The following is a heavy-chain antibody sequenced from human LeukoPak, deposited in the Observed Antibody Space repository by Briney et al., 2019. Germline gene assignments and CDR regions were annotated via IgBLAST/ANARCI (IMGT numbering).Heavy chain of an antibody. CDR1: GYTLTELS. D-gene: IGHD2-15*01. Sequence: GASVKVSCKVSGYTLTELSMHWVRQAPGKGLEWMGGFDPEDGETIYAQKFQGRVTMTEDTSTDTAYMELSSLRSEDTAVYYCATASFHCSGGSCYGSDYFDYWGQGTLVTVSS. V-gene: IGHV1-24*01. J-gene: IGHJ4*02. CDR3: ATASFHCSGGSCYGSDYFDY. CDR2: FDPEDGET.